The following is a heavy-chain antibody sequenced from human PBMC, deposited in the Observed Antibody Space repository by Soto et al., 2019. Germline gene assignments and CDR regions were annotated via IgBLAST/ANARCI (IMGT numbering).Heavy chain of an antibody. CDR3: ARVNLERYSSSRCFDP. J-gene: IGHJ5*02. CDR2: LLHSGST. CDR1: GGSISSGGYS. V-gene: IGHV4-30-2*01. D-gene: IGHD6-13*01. Sequence: QLQLQESGSGLVKPSQTLSLTCAVSGGSISSGGYSWSWIRQPPGKGLEGIGYLLHSGSTYYNPSLKSRVTISVDRSKNKFSLKLSSVTAADTAVYYCARVNLERYSSSRCFDPWGQGTLVTVSS.